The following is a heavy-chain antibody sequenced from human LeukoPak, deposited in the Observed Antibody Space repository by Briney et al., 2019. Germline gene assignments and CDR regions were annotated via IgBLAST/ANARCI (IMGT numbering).Heavy chain of an antibody. D-gene: IGHD6-6*01. CDR2: INYSGTT. CDR3: ARGVGSISSNFDC. J-gene: IGHJ4*02. Sequence: SETLSLTCTVSGCPISSHYWSWIRQPPGKGLEWVGYINYSGTTSYNPPLTSPGTISVDTSKTRFSLKLSSVTAPDTAVYYCARGVGSISSNFDCWGLGTLVTVSS. CDR1: GCPISSHY. V-gene: IGHV4-59*11.